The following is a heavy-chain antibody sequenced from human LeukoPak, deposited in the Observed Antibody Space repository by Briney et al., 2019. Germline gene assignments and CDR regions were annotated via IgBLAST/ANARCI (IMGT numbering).Heavy chain of an antibody. CDR2: ISRSSNYI. CDR3: ARESSSWFTPLDY. J-gene: IGHJ4*02. Sequence: GGSLRLSCAASGFTFTTYNMNWVRQAPGKGLEWVSSISRSSNYISYADSVKGRFTISRDNAKNSLYLQMNSLRAEDTAAYYCARESSSWFTPLDYWGQGTLVIVSS. D-gene: IGHD6-13*01. V-gene: IGHV3-21*01. CDR1: GFTFTTYN.